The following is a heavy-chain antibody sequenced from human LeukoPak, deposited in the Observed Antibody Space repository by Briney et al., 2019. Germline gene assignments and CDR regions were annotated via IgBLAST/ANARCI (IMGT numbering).Heavy chain of an antibody. J-gene: IGHJ4*02. CDR2: IIPIFGTA. V-gene: IGHV1-69*13. Sequence: SVKVSCKASGGTFSSYAISWVRQAPGQGLEWMGGIIPIFGTANYAQKFQGRVTITADESTSTAYMELSSLRSEDTAVYYCARERYGSGSYYSYFDYWGQGTLVTVSS. D-gene: IGHD3-10*01. CDR1: GGTFSSYA. CDR3: ARERYGSGSYYSYFDY.